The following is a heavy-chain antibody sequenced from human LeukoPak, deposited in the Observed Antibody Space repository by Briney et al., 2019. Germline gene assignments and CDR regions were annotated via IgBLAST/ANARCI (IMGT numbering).Heavy chain of an antibody. J-gene: IGHJ4*02. Sequence: PSETLSLTCTISGGSLSSTSSFWSRIRQPPGKGLEWVGYISYRVHSDYNPSLKSRVTISVDTSKNQFSLSLYSVTAADTAIYYCAKGAAAGTGLDSRFQGTLVTVSS. CDR3: AKGAAAGTGLDS. D-gene: IGHD6-13*01. V-gene: IGHV4-61*01. CDR2: ISYRVHS. CDR1: GGSLSSTSSF.